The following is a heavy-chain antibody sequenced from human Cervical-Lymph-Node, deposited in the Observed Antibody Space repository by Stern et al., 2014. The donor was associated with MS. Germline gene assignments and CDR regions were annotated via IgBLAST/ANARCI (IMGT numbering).Heavy chain of an antibody. CDR3: ARDPGEMATIHPFDY. CDR2: TIPLLGIA. J-gene: IGHJ4*02. Sequence: MQLVESGAEVTKPGSSVKVSCKASGGTFSSYTISWGRQAPGQGLEWMGRTIPLLGIANYAQKFHGRVTITADKSTSTAYMELSSLRSEDTAVYYCARDPGEMATIHPFDYWGQGTLVTVSS. D-gene: IGHD5-24*01. V-gene: IGHV1-69*09. CDR1: GGTFSSYT.